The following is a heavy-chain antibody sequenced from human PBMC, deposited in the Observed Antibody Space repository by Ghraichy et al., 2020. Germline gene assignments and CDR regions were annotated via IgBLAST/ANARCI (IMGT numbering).Heavy chain of an antibody. Sequence: GGSLRLSCVASGFTFNTHAMTWVRQAPGKGLEWVSVISGSSDKTFHADSVKGRFTVSRDNFKNSVYLQMDSLRAGDTALYFCVKGGRVSEWWQDLDHWGRGTLVTVSS. D-gene: IGHD2-8*01. V-gene: IGHV3-23*01. CDR3: VKGGRVSEWWQDLDH. CDR1: GFTFNTHA. CDR2: ISGSSDKT. J-gene: IGHJ4*01.